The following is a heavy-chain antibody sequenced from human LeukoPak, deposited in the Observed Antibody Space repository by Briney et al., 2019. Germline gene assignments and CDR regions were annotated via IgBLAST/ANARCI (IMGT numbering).Heavy chain of an antibody. Sequence: PSETLSLTCTVSGGSISSSSYYWGWIRQPPGKGLEWIGSFYYSGSTYYNPSLKSRVTISVDTSKNQFSLKLSSVTAADTAVYYCAITRGYSYGSRFDYWGQGTLVTVSS. CDR1: GGSISSSSYY. V-gene: IGHV4-39*07. J-gene: IGHJ4*02. D-gene: IGHD5-18*01. CDR2: FYYSGST. CDR3: AITRGYSYGSRFDY.